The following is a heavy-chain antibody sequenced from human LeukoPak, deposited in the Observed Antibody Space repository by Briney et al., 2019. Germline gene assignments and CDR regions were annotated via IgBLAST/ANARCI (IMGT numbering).Heavy chain of an antibody. J-gene: IGHJ6*02. D-gene: IGHD2-15*01. CDR1: GVTVSSNY. CDR2: IYSAGST. Sequence: GGSLRLSCAASGVTVSSNYMSWVRQAPGKGLEWVSVIYSAGSTYYADSVKGRFTISRDNSKNTLYLQMNSLRAEDTAVYYCARENALHCSGGSCYLIGYYGMDVWGQGTTVTVSS. CDR3: ARENALHCSGGSCYLIGYYGMDV. V-gene: IGHV3-53*01.